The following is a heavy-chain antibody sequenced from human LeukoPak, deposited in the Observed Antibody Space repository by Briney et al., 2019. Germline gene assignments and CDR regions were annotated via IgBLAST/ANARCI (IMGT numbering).Heavy chain of an antibody. CDR3: ARDGGYSGFDADC. V-gene: IGHV3-33*01. CDR1: GFTFSSYG. J-gene: IGHJ4*02. CDR2: IWYDGSNK. Sequence: GGSLRLSCAASGFTFSSYGMHWVRQAPGKGLEWVAVIWYDGSNKYYADSVKGRFTISRDNTKNTLYLQMNSLRAEDTAVYYCARDGGYSGFDADCWGQGTLVTVSS. D-gene: IGHD5-12*01.